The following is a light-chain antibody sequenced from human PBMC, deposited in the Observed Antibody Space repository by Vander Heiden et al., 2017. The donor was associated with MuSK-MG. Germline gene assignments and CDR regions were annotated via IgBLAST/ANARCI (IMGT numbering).Light chain of an antibody. CDR3: QQRNRGHRSIT. J-gene: IGKJ4*01. CDR2: DAS. V-gene: IGKV3D-11*02. Sequence: EIVLTQSPATLSLSPGERATLSCRASQSVSSYLAWYQQKPGQAPRLLIYDASNRAKGSEARFSGSGVETDFTLTISSREPEDFAVYYCQQRNRGHRSITFGGGTKVEIK. CDR1: QSVSSY.